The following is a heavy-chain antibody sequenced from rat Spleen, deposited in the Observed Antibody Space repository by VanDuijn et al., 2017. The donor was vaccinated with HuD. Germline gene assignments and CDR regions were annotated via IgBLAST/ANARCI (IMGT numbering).Heavy chain of an antibody. CDR2: IWSGGST. CDR1: GFSLTSYH. Sequence: QVQLKESGPGLVKPSETLSLTCTVSGFSLTSYHVSWVRQPPGKGLEWMGAIWSGGSTDYNSALKSRLSISRDTSKSQVFFTMNSLQTDDTATYYCARDDDGSHYWGQGVMVTVSS. D-gene: IGHD1-12*02. CDR3: ARDDDGSHY. V-gene: IGHV2-15*01. J-gene: IGHJ2*01.